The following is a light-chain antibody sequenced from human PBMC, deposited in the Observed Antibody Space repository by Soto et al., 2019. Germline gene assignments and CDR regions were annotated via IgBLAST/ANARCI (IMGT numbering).Light chain of an antibody. Sequence: EIVLTQSPGTLSLSPGERATLSCRASQSVGSSYLAWYQQKPGQAPRLLIYGASSRDTGIPDRFSGSGSGTDFTLTISRLEPEDFAVYYCQQYGTSPPWTFGQGTKVEIK. CDR2: GAS. CDR3: QQYGTSPPWT. V-gene: IGKV3-20*01. J-gene: IGKJ1*01. CDR1: QSVGSSY.